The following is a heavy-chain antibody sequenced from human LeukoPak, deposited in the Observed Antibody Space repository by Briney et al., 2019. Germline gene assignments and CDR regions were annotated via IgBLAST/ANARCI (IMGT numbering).Heavy chain of an antibody. J-gene: IGHJ4*02. CDR1: GYSISSGYY. D-gene: IGHD6-6*01. CDR2: IYHSGST. CDR3: ERERSSSSDY. Sequence: NPSETLSLTCAVSGYSISSGYYWGWIRQPPGKGREWIGSIYHSGSTYYNPSLKSRVTISVDTSKNQFSLKLSSVTATDAAMYYCERERSSSSDYWGQGTLVTVSS. V-gene: IGHV4-38-2*02.